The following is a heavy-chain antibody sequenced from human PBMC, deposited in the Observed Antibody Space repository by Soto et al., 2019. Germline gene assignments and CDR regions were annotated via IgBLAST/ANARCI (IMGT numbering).Heavy chain of an antibody. CDR3: ARGEGYSYGFYYYYYGMDV. V-gene: IGHV1-69*02. CDR2: IIPILGIA. CDR1: GGTFSSYT. Sequence: QVQLVQSGAEVKKPGSSVKVSCKASGGTFSSYTISWVRQAPGQGLEWMGRIIPILGIANYAQKFQGRVTITADKSTSTAYMELSSLRSEDTAVYSCARGEGYSYGFYYYYYGMDVWGQGTTVTVSS. D-gene: IGHD5-18*01. J-gene: IGHJ6*02.